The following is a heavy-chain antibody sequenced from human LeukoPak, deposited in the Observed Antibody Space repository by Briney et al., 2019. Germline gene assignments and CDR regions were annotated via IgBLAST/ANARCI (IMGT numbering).Heavy chain of an antibody. CDR1: GYTFTGYY. CDR3: ATATQGYYDSSGYRWAFDI. V-gene: IGHV1-2*04. D-gene: IGHD3-22*01. Sequence: GASVKVSCKASGYTFTGYYMHWVRQAPGQGLEWMGMINPNSGGTNYAQKFQGWVTMTRDTSISTAYMELSRLRSEDTAVYYCATATQGYYDSSGYRWAFDIWGQGTMVTVSS. J-gene: IGHJ3*02. CDR2: INPNSGGT.